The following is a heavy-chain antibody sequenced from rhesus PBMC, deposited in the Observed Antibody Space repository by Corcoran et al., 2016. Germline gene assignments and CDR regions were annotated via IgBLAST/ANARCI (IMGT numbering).Heavy chain of an antibody. J-gene: IGHJ4*01. CDR3: AGGYDSGYYIFDY. Sequence: QVQLQESGPGLVKPSETLSLTCAVSGGSISSSNWWSWIRQPPGKGLEWIGYISGSSGSTSSNPSLKVRVPISTDTSKSQFSRKLGSVTAADTAVYYCAGGYDSGYYIFDYWGQGVLVTVSS. D-gene: IGHD3-28*01. V-gene: IGHV4-65*01. CDR2: ISGSSGST. CDR1: GGSISSSNW.